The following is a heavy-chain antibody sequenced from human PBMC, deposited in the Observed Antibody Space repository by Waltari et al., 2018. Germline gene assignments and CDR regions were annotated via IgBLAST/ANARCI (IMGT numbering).Heavy chain of an antibody. D-gene: IGHD3-3*01. J-gene: IGHJ4*02. Sequence: QVQLVQSGAEVKKPGASVKVSCKASGYTFTSYGLSWVRQAPGQGLVWMGWISAYNGNTNYAQKLQGRVTMTTDTSTSTAYMELRSLRSDDTAVYYCARVRYYDFWSGYHGYSLLFDYWGQGTLVTVSS. CDR1: GYTFTSYG. CDR3: ARVRYYDFWSGYHGYSLLFDY. CDR2: ISAYNGNT. V-gene: IGHV1-18*01.